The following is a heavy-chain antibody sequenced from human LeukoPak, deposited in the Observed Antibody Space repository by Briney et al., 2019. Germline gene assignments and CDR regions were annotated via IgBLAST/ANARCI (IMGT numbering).Heavy chain of an antibody. CDR3: ARGGGGVYSSSLNVGDY. D-gene: IGHD6-13*01. J-gene: IGHJ4*02. Sequence: ASVKVSCKASEYTFTDYYIHWVRHVPGQGLEWMGWINPNSGGTNYAQKFQGRVTMTRDTSISTAYMELSRLRSDDTAVYYCARGGGGVYSSSLNVGDYWGQGTLVTVSS. CDR2: INPNSGGT. V-gene: IGHV1-2*02. CDR1: EYTFTDYY.